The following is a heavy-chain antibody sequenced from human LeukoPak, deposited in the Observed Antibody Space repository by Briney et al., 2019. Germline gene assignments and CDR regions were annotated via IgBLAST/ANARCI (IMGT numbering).Heavy chain of an antibody. J-gene: IGHJ5*02. CDR3: ARVVKRGYNWFDP. Sequence: ASVKVSCKASGYTFTSYDINWVRQATGQGLEWMGWMNPNSGNTGYAQKFQGRVTITRNTSISTAYMELSNLRSEDTAVYYCARVVKRGYNWFDPWGQGTLVTVSS. V-gene: IGHV1-8*03. CDR1: GYTFTSYD. CDR2: MNPNSGNT. D-gene: IGHD3-22*01.